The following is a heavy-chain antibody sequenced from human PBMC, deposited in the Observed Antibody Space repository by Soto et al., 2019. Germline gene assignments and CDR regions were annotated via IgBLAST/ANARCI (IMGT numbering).Heavy chain of an antibody. D-gene: IGHD3-9*01. CDR3: AKALGYYDILTGYYAFDI. CDR2: ISGSGGST. J-gene: IGHJ3*02. CDR1: GFTFSSYA. Sequence: GGSLRLSCAASGFTFSSYAMSWVRQAPGKGLEWVSAISGSGGSTYYADSVKGRFTISRDNSKNTLYLQMNSLRAEDTAVYYCAKALGYYDILTGYYAFDIWGQGTMVTVSS. V-gene: IGHV3-23*01.